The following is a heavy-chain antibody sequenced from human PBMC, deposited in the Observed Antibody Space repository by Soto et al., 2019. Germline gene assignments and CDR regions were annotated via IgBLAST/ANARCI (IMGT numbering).Heavy chain of an antibody. V-gene: IGHV3-21*01. CDR1: GFTFSSYI. CDR2: ISSSSIYI. Sequence: PGGSLRLSCAASGFTFSSYIMNWVRQAPGKGLEWVSSISSSSIYIYYADSVKGRFTISRDNAKNSLYLQMNSLRAEDTAVYYCARDDPLIGAFDMWGQGTMLTV. J-gene: IGHJ3*02. CDR3: ARDDPLIGAFDM.